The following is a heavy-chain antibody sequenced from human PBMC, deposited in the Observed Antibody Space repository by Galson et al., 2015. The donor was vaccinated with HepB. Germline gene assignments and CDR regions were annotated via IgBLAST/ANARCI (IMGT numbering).Heavy chain of an antibody. CDR3: AREGFEGIVVVIGAFDI. V-gene: IGHV3-7*03. Sequence: SLRLSCAASGFTFSSYWTSWVRQAPGKGLEWVANIKQDGSEKYYVDSVKGRFTISRDNAKNSLYLQMNSLRAEDTAVYYCAREGFEGIVVVIGAFDIWGQGTMVTVSS. J-gene: IGHJ3*02. D-gene: IGHD3-22*01. CDR1: GFTFSSYW. CDR2: IKQDGSEK.